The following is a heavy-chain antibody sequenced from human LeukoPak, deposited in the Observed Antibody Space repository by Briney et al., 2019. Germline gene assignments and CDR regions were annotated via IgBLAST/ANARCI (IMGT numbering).Heavy chain of an antibody. D-gene: IGHD2-21*02. Sequence: PGGSLRLSCVASGFTLSSYWMHWVRQAPGKGLVWVSRINSEGSSTTYADSVKGRFTFSRDNAKNTLYLQMNSLRAEDTAVYYCARAYCGGDCYSRAMDYWGQGTLVTVSS. V-gene: IGHV3-74*03. CDR1: GFTLSSYW. J-gene: IGHJ4*02. CDR3: ARAYCGGDCYSRAMDY. CDR2: INSEGSST.